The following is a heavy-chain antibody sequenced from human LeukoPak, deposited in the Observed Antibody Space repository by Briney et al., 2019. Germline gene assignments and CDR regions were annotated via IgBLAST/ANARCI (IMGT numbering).Heavy chain of an antibody. CDR2: INWTGDNT. D-gene: IGHD1-20*01. CDR3: ATLTGPRTFDY. Sequence: GGSLTLSCAASGFNFEGYGISWVRQAPGKGLEWVSGINWTGDNTAYADSVKGRFTISRDNAKNSLYLQMDSLRADDTALYYCATLTGPRTFDYWGQGTLVTVSS. J-gene: IGHJ4*02. V-gene: IGHV3-20*04. CDR1: GFNFEGYG.